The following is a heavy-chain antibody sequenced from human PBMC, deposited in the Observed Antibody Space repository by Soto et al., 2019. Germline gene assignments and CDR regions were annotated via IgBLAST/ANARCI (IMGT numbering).Heavy chain of an antibody. J-gene: IGHJ5*02. V-gene: IGHV1-18*01. CDR3: VRDEISSAGLDP. CDR2: ISAYNGNT. Sequence: ASVKVSCKASGYTFTNFGISWVRQAPGQGLEWMGWISAYNGNTNYAQNFQGRVTMTTDTSTSTAYMELRSLRSDDTAFYYCVRDEISSAGLDPWGQGTLVTVSS. CDR1: GYTFTNFG.